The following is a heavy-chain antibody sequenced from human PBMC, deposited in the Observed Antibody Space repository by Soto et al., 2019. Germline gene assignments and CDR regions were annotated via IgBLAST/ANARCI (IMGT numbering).Heavy chain of an antibody. CDR3: RNDYGMDV. D-gene: IGHD1-1*01. CDR2: IIPILGIA. CDR1: GGTFSSYT. V-gene: IGHV1-69*02. J-gene: IGHJ6*02. Sequence: QVQLVQSGAEVKKPGSSVKVSCKASGGTFSSYTISWVRQAPGQGLEWMGRIIPILGIANYAQKFQGRVTITADKSPGTGYMEVSRPTSEDTGLYYCRNDYGMDVWGQGTTVTVSS.